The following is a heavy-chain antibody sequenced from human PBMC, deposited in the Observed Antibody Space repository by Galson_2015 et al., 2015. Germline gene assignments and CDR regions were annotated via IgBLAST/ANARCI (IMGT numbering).Heavy chain of an antibody. D-gene: IGHD2-15*01. CDR1: GFTFSSFA. CDR3: AKGGPYCSGGNCHGVFDS. V-gene: IGHV3-23*01. Sequence: SLRLSCAVSGFTFSSFAMGWVRQAPGTGLEWVSSIGDSGANTKYAESVKGRFTISRDNSTNTLYLQMNSLRGDDTAVYYCAKGGPYCSGGNCHGVFDSWGQGTLVTVSS. J-gene: IGHJ4*02. CDR2: IGDSGANT.